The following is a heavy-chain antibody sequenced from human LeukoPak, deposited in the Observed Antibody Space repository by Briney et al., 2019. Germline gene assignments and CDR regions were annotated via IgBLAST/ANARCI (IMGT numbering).Heavy chain of an antibody. CDR1: GFTFGSYW. CDR3: AREYMDDSSGYDY. CDR2: IKQDGSEK. V-gene: IGHV3-7*01. D-gene: IGHD3-22*01. Sequence: GGSLRLSCAASGFTFGSYWMSWVRQAPGKGLEWVANIKQDGSEKYYVDSVKGRFTISRDNAKNSLYLQMNSLRAEDTAVYYCAREYMDDSSGYDYWGQGTLVTVSS. J-gene: IGHJ4*02.